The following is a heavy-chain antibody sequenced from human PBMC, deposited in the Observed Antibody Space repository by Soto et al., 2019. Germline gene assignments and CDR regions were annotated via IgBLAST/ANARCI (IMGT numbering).Heavy chain of an antibody. CDR3: AKGGPIVVVTAIDY. V-gene: IGHV3-30*18. J-gene: IGHJ4*02. CDR2: ISYDGSNK. CDR1: GFTFSSYG. Sequence: QVQLVESGGGVVQPGRSLRLSCAASGFTFSSYGMHWVHQAPGKGLEWVAVISYDGSNKYYADSVKGRFTISRDNSRSTLYLQMNSLRAEDTAVYYCAKGGPIVVVTAIDYWGQGTLVTVSS. D-gene: IGHD2-21*02.